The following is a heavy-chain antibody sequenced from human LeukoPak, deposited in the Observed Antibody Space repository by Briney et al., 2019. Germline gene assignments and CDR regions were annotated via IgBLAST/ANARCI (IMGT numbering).Heavy chain of an antibody. CDR2: ISWNSGSI. D-gene: IGHD3-22*01. V-gene: IGHV3-9*01. CDR3: AKDGYYDSSGSNWFDP. CDR1: GFTFDDYA. J-gene: IGHJ5*02. Sequence: GGSLRLSCAASGFTFDDYAMPWVRQAPGKGLEWVSGISWNSGSIGYADSVKGRFTISRDNAKNSLYLQMNSLRAEDTALYYCAKDGYYDSSGSNWFDPWGQGTLVTVSS.